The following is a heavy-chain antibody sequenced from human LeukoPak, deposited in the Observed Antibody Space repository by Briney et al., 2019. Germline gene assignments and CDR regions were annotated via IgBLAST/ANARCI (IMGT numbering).Heavy chain of an antibody. CDR2: IYPTDSDT. J-gene: IGHJ4*02. V-gene: IGHV5-51*01. CDR3: ARGLYSGDSMTAFEY. D-gene: IGHD1-26*01. CDR1: GFTFTTHC. Sequence: GESLKISCKGSGFTFTTHCIGRVRQLPGKGLGWRGSIYPTDSDTRYSPSFQGQVTISADNSITTAYLRWSSLRASDTGMYYCARGLYSGDSMTAFEYWGQGTLVTVSS.